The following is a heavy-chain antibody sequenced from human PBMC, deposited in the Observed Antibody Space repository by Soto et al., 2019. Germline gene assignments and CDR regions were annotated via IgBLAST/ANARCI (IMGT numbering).Heavy chain of an antibody. Sequence: EVQLVETGGGLIQPGGSLRLSCAASGFTVSSNYMSWVRQAPGKGLEWVSAISGSGGSTYYADSVKGRFTISRDNSKNTLYLQMNSLRAEDTAVYYCAKDVVGLRVSYGMDVWGQGTTVTVSS. D-gene: IGHD4-17*01. CDR3: AKDVVGLRVSYGMDV. V-gene: IGHV3-23*04. CDR2: ISGSGGST. J-gene: IGHJ6*02. CDR1: GFTVSSNY.